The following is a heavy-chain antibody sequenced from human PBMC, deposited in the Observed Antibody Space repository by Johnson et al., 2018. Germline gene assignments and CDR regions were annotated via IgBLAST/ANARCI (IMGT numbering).Heavy chain of an antibody. V-gene: IGHV3-74*01. D-gene: IGHD6-19*01. CDR3: AKDPSVAVADIAEYFQH. CDR2: INSDGSST. J-gene: IGHJ1*01. CDR1: GFTFTTYA. Sequence: EVQLVESGGGLVQPGGSLRLSCAASGFTFTTYAMHWVRQAPGKGLEWVSGINSDGSSTSYADSVKGRFTISRDNAKNTLYLQMNSLRAEDTAVYYCAKDPSVAVADIAEYFQHWGQGTLITVSS.